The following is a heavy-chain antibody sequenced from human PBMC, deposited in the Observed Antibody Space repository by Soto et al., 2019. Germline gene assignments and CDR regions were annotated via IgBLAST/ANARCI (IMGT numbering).Heavy chain of an antibody. J-gene: IGHJ3*02. CDR2: INHRGST. Sequence: QVPLQQWGAGLLKPSETLSLTCAVYGGSFSGYYWSWIRQPPGKGLEWIGEINHRGSTNYTPSLKSRVTISVATSKNQFSLKLSSVTAADTAVYYWASIEGIRYDAFDIWGQGTMVTVSS. D-gene: IGHD6-13*01. V-gene: IGHV4-34*01. CDR3: ASIEGIRYDAFDI. CDR1: GGSFSGYY.